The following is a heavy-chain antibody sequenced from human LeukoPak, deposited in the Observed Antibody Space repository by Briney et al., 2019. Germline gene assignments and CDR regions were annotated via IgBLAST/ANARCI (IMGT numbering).Heavy chain of an antibody. CDR2: ISYDGSNK. CDR1: GFTLSSYA. Sequence: GGSLGLSCAASGFTLSSYAMHWVRQAPGKGLEWVAVISYDGSNKYYADSVKGRFTISRDNSKNTLYLQMNSLRAEDTAVYYCARGKTCGGDCYAFDYWGQGTLVTVSS. CDR3: ARGKTCGGDCYAFDY. V-gene: IGHV3-30*04. J-gene: IGHJ4*02. D-gene: IGHD2-21*02.